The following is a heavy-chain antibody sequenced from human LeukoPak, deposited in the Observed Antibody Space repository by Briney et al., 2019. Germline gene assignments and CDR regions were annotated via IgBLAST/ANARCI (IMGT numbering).Heavy chain of an antibody. CDR3: ATKVRGGFDI. CDR2: VYKSGSI. V-gene: IGHV4-59*11. J-gene: IGHJ3*02. Sequence: SETLSLTCTVSGGSINSHYCNWIRQSPGKGLEWIGYVYKSGSINYNPSLKSRVTISVDTSKSQFSLKLNSVTAADTAIYYCATKVRGGFDIWGQGTMVTVSS. D-gene: IGHD2-15*01. CDR1: GGSINSHY.